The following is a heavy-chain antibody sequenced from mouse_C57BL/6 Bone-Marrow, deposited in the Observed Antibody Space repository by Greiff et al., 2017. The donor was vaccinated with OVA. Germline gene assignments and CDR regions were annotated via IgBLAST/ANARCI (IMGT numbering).Heavy chain of an antibody. CDR3: ASDGNGGDYYAMDY. CDR2: IYPGDGDT. V-gene: IGHV1-80*01. D-gene: IGHD2-1*01. CDR1: GYAFSSYW. J-gene: IGHJ4*01. Sequence: VQLQESGAELVKPGASVKISCKASGYAFSSYWMNWVKQRPGKGLEWIGQIYPGDGDTNYNGKFKGKATLTADKSSSTAYMQLSSLTSEDSAVYFCASDGNGGDYYAMDYWGQGTSVTVSS.